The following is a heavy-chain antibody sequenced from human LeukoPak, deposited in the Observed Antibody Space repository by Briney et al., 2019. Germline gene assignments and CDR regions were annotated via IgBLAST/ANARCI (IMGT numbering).Heavy chain of an antibody. Sequence: SETLSLTCTVSGGSISSYYWSWIRQPPGKGLEWIGYIYYSGSTNYNPSLKSRVTISVDTSKNQFSLKLSSVTAADTAVYYCARVLPSAIAAAGTGDFDYWGQGTLVTVSS. J-gene: IGHJ4*02. CDR3: ARVLPSAIAAAGTGDFDY. CDR1: GGSISSYY. CDR2: IYYSGST. V-gene: IGHV4-59*01. D-gene: IGHD6-13*01.